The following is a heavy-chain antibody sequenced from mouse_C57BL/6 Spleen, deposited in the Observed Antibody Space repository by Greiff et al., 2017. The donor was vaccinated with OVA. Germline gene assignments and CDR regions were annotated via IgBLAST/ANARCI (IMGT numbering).Heavy chain of an antibody. Sequence: EVHLVESGGGLVKPGGSLKLSCAASGFTFSSYAMSWVRQTPEKRLEWVATISDGGSYTYYPDNVKGRFTISRDNAKNNLYLQMSHLKSEDTAMYYCAREAVVAPYFDVWGTGTTVTVSS. J-gene: IGHJ1*03. D-gene: IGHD1-1*01. CDR1: GFTFSSYA. V-gene: IGHV5-4*01. CDR2: ISDGGSYT. CDR3: AREAVVAPYFDV.